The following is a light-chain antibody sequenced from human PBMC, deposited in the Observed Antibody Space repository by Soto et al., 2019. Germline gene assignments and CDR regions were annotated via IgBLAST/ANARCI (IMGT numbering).Light chain of an antibody. J-gene: IGKJ4*01. V-gene: IGKV1-33*01. CDR2: DAS. Sequence: DIQMTQSPSSLSASVGDRVTITCQASQDITHYLNWYQQRPGKAPKLLIYDASTLHAGVPSRFSGSGSGTDFTLTIGSLQPEDFATYYCQQYKSYPLTFGGGTKVDIK. CDR1: QDITHY. CDR3: QQYKSYPLT.